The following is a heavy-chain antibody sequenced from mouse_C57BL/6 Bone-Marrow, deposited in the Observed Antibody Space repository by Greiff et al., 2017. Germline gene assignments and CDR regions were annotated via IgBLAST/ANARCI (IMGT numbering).Heavy chain of an antibody. D-gene: IGHD5-1*01. J-gene: IGHJ2*01. Sequence: VQLQQSGAELVKPGASVKMSCKASGYTFTTYPIEWMKQNHGKSLEWIGNFHPYNDDTKYNEKFKGKATLTVEKSYNTVYLELSRLTSDDSAVYYCARSSTFFYDFDYWGQGTTLTGSS. CDR3: ARSSTFFYDFDY. V-gene: IGHV1-47*01. CDR1: GYTFTTYP. CDR2: FHPYNDDT.